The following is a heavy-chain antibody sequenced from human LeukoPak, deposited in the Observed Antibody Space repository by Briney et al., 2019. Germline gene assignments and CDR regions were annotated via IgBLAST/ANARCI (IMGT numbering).Heavy chain of an antibody. CDR1: GFSLSTSGMC. J-gene: IGHJ6*03. V-gene: IGHV2-70*11. CDR2: IDWDDDK. D-gene: IGHD6-6*01. CDR3: ARSIAARPDYMDV. Sequence: SGPTLVNATQTLTLTCTLSGFSLSTSGMCVSWIRQPPGKALEWLARIDWDDDKYYYKSLKTRLTISKDTSKNQVVLTMTNMDPVDTATYYCARSIAARPDYMDVWGKGTTVTVSS.